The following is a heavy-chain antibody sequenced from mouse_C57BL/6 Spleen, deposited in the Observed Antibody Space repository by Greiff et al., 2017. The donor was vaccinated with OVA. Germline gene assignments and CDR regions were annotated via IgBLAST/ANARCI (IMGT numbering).Heavy chain of an antibody. CDR1: GFTFSDYG. CDR2: ISSGSSTI. V-gene: IGHV5-17*01. Sequence: EVQVVESGGGLVKPGGSLKLSCAASGFTFSDYGMHWVRQAPEKGLEWVAYISSGSSTIYYADTVKGRFTISRDNAKNTLFLQMTSLRSEDTAMYYCARRTHWGQGTLVTVSA. CDR3: ARRTH. J-gene: IGHJ3*01.